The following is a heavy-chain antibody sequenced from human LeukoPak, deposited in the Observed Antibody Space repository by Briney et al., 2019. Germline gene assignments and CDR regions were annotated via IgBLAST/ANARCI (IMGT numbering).Heavy chain of an antibody. J-gene: IGHJ3*02. CDR3: ARAVEGNAFDI. CDR1: GFTFSSYA. Sequence: GGSLRLSCAASGFTFSSYAMHWVRRAPGKGLEWVAVISYDGSNKYYADSVKGRFTISRDNSKNTLYLQMNSLRAEDTAVYYCARAVEGNAFDIWGQGTMVTVSS. CDR2: ISYDGSNK. V-gene: IGHV3-30-3*01. D-gene: IGHD3-10*01.